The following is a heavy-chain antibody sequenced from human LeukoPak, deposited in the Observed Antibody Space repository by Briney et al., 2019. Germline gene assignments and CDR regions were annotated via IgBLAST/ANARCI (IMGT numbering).Heavy chain of an antibody. CDR2: TYYRANT. J-gene: IGHJ3*02. V-gene: IGHV4-39*01. Sequence: SGTLSLTCTVSGGSIDSTSYYWGWFRQPPGKGLEWIGTTYYRANTYYNPSLTSRVSISVDTSKRQFSLRLTSVTAADTAVYYCAAFLLEQINVFDIWGQGTMVTVSS. CDR1: GGSIDSTSYY. CDR3: AAFLLEQINVFDI. D-gene: IGHD1/OR15-1a*01.